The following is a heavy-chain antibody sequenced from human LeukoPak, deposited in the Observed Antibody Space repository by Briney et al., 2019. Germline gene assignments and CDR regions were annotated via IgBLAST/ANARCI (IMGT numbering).Heavy chain of an antibody. CDR3: ARDKRVAVAGTYIYYYYMDV. CDR1: GASISIFY. J-gene: IGHJ6*03. CDR2: IYISGGGST. D-gene: IGHD6-19*01. V-gene: IGHV4-4*07. Sequence: SETLSLTCTVSGASISIFYWSWIPHPAGGGLEWIGRIYISGGGSTNYNPSLKSRVTMSVDTSKNQFSLKLSSVTAADTAVYYCARDKRVAVAGTYIYYYYMDVWGNGTTVTISS.